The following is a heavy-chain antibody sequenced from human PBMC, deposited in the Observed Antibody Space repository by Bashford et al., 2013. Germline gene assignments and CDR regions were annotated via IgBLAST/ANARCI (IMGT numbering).Heavy chain of an antibody. J-gene: IGHJ6*02. CDR3: ARDYSSSSSAGMDV. CDR1: GYTFTYHY. Sequence: ASVKVSCKASGYTFTYHYIHWVRQAPGQGLEWMGIISPGSGSTFYAQRFQGRVTMTRDTSTSTVYMELSSLRSEDTAVYYCARDYSSSSSAGMDVWGQGTTVTVSS. V-gene: IGHV1-46*01. CDR2: ISPGSGST. D-gene: IGHD6-6*01.